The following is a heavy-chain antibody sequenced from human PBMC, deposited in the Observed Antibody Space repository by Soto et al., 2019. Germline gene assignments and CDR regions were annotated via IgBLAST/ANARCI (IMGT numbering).Heavy chain of an antibody. CDR1: GYTFTSYG. CDR2: ISAYNGNT. V-gene: IGHV1-18*01. CDR3: GRDSSSWTKPNCFDP. Sequence: QVQLVQSGAEVKKPGASVKVSCKASGYTFTSYGISWVRQAPGQGLEWMGWISAYNGNTNYAQKLQGRVTMTTDTSTSTAYMELRSLRSDDTAVYYCGRDSSSWTKPNCFDPWGQGTLVTVSS. D-gene: IGHD6-13*01. J-gene: IGHJ5*02.